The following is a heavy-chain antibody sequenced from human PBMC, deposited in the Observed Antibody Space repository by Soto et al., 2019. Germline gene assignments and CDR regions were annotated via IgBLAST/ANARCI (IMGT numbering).Heavy chain of an antibody. CDR1: GFSFSDYY. CDR2: ISSRSGTI. J-gene: IGHJ4*01. Sequence: GGSLRLSCAASGFSFSDYYMTWIRQAPGQGLEWVSYISSRSGTIFYADSVKGRFTLSGDNSKNSMYLQMNSLRAEDTAVYYCAREVDRALVGSPHYFDYRGQGTLVTVSS. D-gene: IGHD5-18*01. V-gene: IGHV3-11*01. CDR3: AREVDRALVGSPHYFDY.